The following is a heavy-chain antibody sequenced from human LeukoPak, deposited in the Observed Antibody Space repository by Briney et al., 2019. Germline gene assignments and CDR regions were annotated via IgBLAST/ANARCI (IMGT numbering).Heavy chain of an antibody. CDR1: GGSISSYY. Sequence: SETLSLTCTVSGGSISSYYWSWIRQPPGKGLEWIGYIYYSGTTNYNPSLKSRVTISVDTSKNQFSLKLSSVTAADTAVYHCARGVYIAAAQYGYWGQGTLVTVAS. V-gene: IGHV4-59*01. D-gene: IGHD6-13*01. CDR2: IYYSGTT. J-gene: IGHJ4*02. CDR3: ARGVYIAAAQYGY.